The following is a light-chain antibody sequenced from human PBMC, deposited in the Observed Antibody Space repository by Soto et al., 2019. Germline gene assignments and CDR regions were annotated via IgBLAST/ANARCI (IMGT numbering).Light chain of an antibody. Sequence: DVVITHSPLSLPVTPGEPASISCRCSQSLLYSDGDNYLDWYVQKPGQSPQLLIYLASNRASGVPARFSGSGSGTHFRLKISRVEAEDVGLYYCMQGLQTPNTLGQGTRLEIK. CDR1: QSLLYSDGDNY. CDR2: LAS. V-gene: IGKV2-28*01. J-gene: IGKJ5*01. CDR3: MQGLQTPNT.